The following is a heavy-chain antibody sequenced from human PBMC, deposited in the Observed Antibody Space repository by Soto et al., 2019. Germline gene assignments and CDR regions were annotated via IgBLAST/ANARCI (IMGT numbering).Heavy chain of an antibody. CDR3: GRDPSAYNWFDL. CDR2: ISGDRSNI. V-gene: IGHV3-21*01. CDR1: GFYFVSYT. Sequence: EVPLVESGGGPVKSGGSLRLSCAASGFYFVSYTMNWVRQAPGKGLEWVSSISGDRSNIYYADSVKCRFTIARDNAKKSLFLQMNSLRVEDTAVYYCGRDPSAYNWFDLWGPGTLVTVSS. J-gene: IGHJ5*01.